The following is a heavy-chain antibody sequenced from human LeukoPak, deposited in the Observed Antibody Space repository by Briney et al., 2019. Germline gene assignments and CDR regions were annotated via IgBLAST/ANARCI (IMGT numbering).Heavy chain of an antibody. J-gene: IGHJ5*02. V-gene: IGHV1-8*01. CDR1: GYTFTSYD. Sequence: ASVKVSCKASGYTFTSYDINWVRQATGQGLEWMGWMNPNSGNTGYAQKFQGRVTMTRNTSISTAYMELSSLRSEDTAVYYCARVPGKNTAHRGAGRYWFDPWGQGTLVTVPS. D-gene: IGHD5-18*01. CDR2: MNPNSGNT. CDR3: ARVPGKNTAHRGAGRYWFDP.